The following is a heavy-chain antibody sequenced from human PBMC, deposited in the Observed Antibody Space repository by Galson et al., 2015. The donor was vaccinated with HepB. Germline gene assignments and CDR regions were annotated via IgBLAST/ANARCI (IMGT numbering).Heavy chain of an antibody. CDR2: IGTRGDA. D-gene: IGHD6-13*01. CDR1: GLTVTSYD. Sequence: SLRLSCAASGLTVTSYDMHWVRQVAGKGLEWVSAIGTRGDAYYVESVKGRFTFSRENAKNSPYLQMDSLRAGDTAVYYCARGNCHGYRSAWYGGGFDFRGQGIVVTVSS. J-gene: IGHJ4*02. CDR3: ARGNCHGYRSAWYGGGFDF. V-gene: IGHV3-13*01.